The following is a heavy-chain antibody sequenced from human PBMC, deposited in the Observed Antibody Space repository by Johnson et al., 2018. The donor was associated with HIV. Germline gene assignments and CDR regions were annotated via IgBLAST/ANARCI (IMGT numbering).Heavy chain of an antibody. CDR3: AKDRTSAQSAFDI. Sequence: VQLVESGGDLVQPGGSLRLSCVGSGFTFSTNWMHWVRQAPGKGLVWVSRINSDGSSTSYAESVKGRFTISRDNSKNTLYLQMNSLRAEDTAVYYCAKDRTSAQSAFDIWGQGTMVTVSS. CDR2: INSDGSST. D-gene: IGHD1-1*01. V-gene: IGHV3-74*01. J-gene: IGHJ3*02. CDR1: GFTFSTNW.